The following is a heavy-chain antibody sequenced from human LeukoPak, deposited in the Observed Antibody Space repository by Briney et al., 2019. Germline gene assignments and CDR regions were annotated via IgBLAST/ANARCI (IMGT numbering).Heavy chain of an antibody. CDR3: ARAGAARPPGRGYDAFDI. D-gene: IGHD6-6*01. Sequence: SETLSLTCTVSGGSISSYYWSWIRQPPGKGLEWIGYIYYSGSTNYNPSLKSRVTISVDTSKNQFSLKLSSVTAADTAVYYCARAGAARPPGRGYDAFDIWGQGTMVTVSS. CDR1: GGSISSYY. V-gene: IGHV4-59*01. J-gene: IGHJ3*02. CDR2: IYYSGST.